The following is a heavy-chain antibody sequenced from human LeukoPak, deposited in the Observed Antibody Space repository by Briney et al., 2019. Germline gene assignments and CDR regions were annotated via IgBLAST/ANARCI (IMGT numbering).Heavy chain of an antibody. CDR3: ARPAGAVALDY. D-gene: IGHD6-19*01. V-gene: IGHV3-21*01. J-gene: IGHJ4*02. Sequence: GGSLRLSCAAKGFTLRGHSMNWVRQAPGKGLDWVSSISPTGIYIYYKDSVKGRFTIYRDYAKNSLYLQMNSLTAEDTAVYYCARPAGAVALDYWGQGTLVTVSS. CDR2: ISPTGIYI. CDR1: GFTLRGHS.